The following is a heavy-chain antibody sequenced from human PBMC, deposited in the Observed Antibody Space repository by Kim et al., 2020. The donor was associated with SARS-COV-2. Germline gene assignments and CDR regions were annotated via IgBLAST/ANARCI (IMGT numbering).Heavy chain of an antibody. D-gene: IGHD3-22*01. V-gene: IGHV3-48*02. J-gene: IGHJ6*03. Sequence: KGRFTISRDNAKNSLYLQMNSLRDEDTAVYYCARDYDSSGYYYYYYYMDVWGKGTTVTVSS. CDR3: ARDYDSSGYYYYYYYMDV.